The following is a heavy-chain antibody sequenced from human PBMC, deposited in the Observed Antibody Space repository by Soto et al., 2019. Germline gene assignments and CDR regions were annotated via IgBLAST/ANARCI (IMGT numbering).Heavy chain of an antibody. V-gene: IGHV1-18*01. D-gene: IGHD6-6*01. CDR3: ARDVIAARHVDWFDP. CDR2: ISAYNGNT. Sequence: QIQLVQSGAEVKKPGASVKVACKASGYTFTSYGISWVRQAPGQGLEWMGWISAYNGNTNYAQKLQGRVTMTTDTSTSTAYMELRSLRSDDTAVYYCARDVIAARHVDWFDPWGQGTLVTVSS. CDR1: GYTFTSYG. J-gene: IGHJ5*02.